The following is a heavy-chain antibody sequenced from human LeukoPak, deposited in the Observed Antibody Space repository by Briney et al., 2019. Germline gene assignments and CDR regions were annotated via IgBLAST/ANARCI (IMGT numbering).Heavy chain of an antibody. CDR3: ARDLTVRGVTTSDY. CDR1: GYTFTGYY. Sequence: ASVKVSCKASGYTFTGYYMHWVRQAPGQGLEWMGRINPNSGGTNYAQKFQGRVTMTRDTSISTAYMELSRLRSDDTAVYYCARDLTVRGVTTSDYWGQGTLVTVSS. V-gene: IGHV1-2*06. D-gene: IGHD3-10*01. J-gene: IGHJ4*02. CDR2: INPNSGGT.